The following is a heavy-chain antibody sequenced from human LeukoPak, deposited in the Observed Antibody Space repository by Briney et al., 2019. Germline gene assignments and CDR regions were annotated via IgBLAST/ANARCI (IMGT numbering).Heavy chain of an antibody. CDR2: IYYSGST. CDR3: ARGPNGYYYDSSGYNY. J-gene: IGHJ4*02. D-gene: IGHD3-22*01. Sequence: PSETLSLTCTVSGGSISSYYWSWIRQPPGKGLEWIGYIYYSGSTSYNPSLKSRVTISVDTSKNQFSLKLSSVTAADTAVYYCARGPNGYYYDSSGYNYWCQGTLVTVSS. V-gene: IGHV4-59*01. CDR1: GGSISSYY.